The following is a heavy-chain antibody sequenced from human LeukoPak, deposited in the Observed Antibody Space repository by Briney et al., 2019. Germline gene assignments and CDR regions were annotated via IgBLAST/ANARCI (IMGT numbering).Heavy chain of an antibody. CDR2: TYYRSKWYY. CDR1: GDSVLSNRAA. CDR3: AYGMDV. J-gene: IGHJ6*02. Sequence: SQTLSLTCVISGDSVLSNRAAWNWIRQSPSRGLEWLGRTYYRSKWYYDYAESVKSRIAINPDTSKNQFSLPLNSVTPEDTAVYYCAYGMDVWGQGTTVPVSS. V-gene: IGHV6-1*01.